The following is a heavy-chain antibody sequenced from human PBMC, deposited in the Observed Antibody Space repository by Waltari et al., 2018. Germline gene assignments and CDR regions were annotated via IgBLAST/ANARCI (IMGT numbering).Heavy chain of an antibody. Sequence: QVQLQESGPGLVKPSETLSLSCNVSGGSISSYYWSWIRQPPGKGLEWIGYIYYSGAAHSNPPLEGRVTISGNTSHNQFFLNGSSVTAADTAVYYWARGGSTITFSTRMDVWGKGTTVTVSS. D-gene: IGHD4-4*01. CDR3: ARGGSTITFSTRMDV. V-gene: IGHV4-59*13. CDR2: IYYSGAA. J-gene: IGHJ6*04. CDR1: GGSISSYY.